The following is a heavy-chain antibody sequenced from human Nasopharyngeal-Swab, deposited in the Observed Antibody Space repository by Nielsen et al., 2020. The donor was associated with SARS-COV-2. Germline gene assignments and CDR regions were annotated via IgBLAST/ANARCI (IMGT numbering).Heavy chain of an antibody. CDR2: INSDGSST. Sequence: GGSLRLSCAASGFTFSSYWMHWVRQAPGKGLVWVSRINSDGSSTSYADPVKGRFTISRNNAKNTLYLQMDSLRAEDTAVYYCARDWGDYTMSYYYYGMDVWGQGTTVTVSS. J-gene: IGHJ6*02. D-gene: IGHD3-16*01. V-gene: IGHV3-74*01. CDR1: GFTFSSYW. CDR3: ARDWGDYTMSYYYYGMDV.